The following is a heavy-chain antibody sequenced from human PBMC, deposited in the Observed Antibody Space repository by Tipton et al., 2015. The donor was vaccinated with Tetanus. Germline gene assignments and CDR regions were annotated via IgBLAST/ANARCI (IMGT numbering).Heavy chain of an antibody. CDR1: GGSISSYY. D-gene: IGHD2-21*01. J-gene: IGHJ4*02. CDR3: ARGGGKVWPPAPFDY. Sequence: LRLSCTVSGGSISSYYWSWIRQPAGKGLEWIGRIYTSGSTNYNPSLKSRVTMSVDTSKNQFSLKLSSVTAADTAVYYCARGGGKVWPPAPFDYWGQGTLVTVSS. CDR2: IYTSGST. V-gene: IGHV4-4*07.